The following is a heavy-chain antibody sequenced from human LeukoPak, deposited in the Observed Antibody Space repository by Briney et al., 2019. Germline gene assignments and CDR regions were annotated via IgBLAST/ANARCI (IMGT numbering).Heavy chain of an antibody. CDR3: AKDKTAIDYFDY. J-gene: IGHJ4*02. CDR2: IWYDGNNK. D-gene: IGHD2-2*02. Sequence: GGSLRLSCAASGFTFSSYGMHWVRQAPGKGLEWVAVIWYDGNNKYYADSVKGRFTISRDNSKNTLYLQMNSLRAEDTAVYYCAKDKTAIDYFDYWGQGTLVTVSS. CDR1: GFTFSSYG. V-gene: IGHV3-33*06.